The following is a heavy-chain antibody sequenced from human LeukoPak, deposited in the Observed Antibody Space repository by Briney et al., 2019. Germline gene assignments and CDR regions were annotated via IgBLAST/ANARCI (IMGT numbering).Heavy chain of an antibody. CDR1: GGSISSYY. D-gene: IGHD6-13*01. CDR2: IYTSGST. V-gene: IGHV4-4*07. CDR3: ARAGYSSSWYFYYYGMDV. Sequence: PSETLSLTCTVSGGSISSYYWSWIRQPAGKGLEWIGRIYTSGSTNYNPSPESRVTMSVDTSKNQFSLKLSSVTAADTAVYYCARAGYSSSWYFYYYGMDVWGQGTTVTVSS. J-gene: IGHJ6*02.